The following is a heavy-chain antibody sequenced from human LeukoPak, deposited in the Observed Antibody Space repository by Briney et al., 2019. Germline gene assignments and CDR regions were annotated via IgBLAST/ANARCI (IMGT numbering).Heavy chain of an antibody. D-gene: IGHD5-12*01. CDR1: GFTFSSYG. Sequence: PGGSLRLSCAASGFTFSSYGMNWVRQAPGKGLDWVSYVSSSGSTIHYADSVKGRFTISRDNVKNSLFLQMNSLRDEDTAVYYCARDAAIVATISYFDYWGQGTLVTVSS. CDR2: VSSSGSTI. CDR3: ARDAAIVATISYFDY. J-gene: IGHJ4*02. V-gene: IGHV3-48*02.